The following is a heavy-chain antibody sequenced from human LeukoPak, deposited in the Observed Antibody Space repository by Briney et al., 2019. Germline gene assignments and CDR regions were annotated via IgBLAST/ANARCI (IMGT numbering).Heavy chain of an antibody. CDR3: ARSYPDYYYYYGMDV. J-gene: IGHJ6*02. Sequence: ASVKVSCKASGYTFTSYGISWVRQAPGQGLEWMGWISAYNGNTNYAQKLQGRVTMTTDTSTSTAYMELRSLRSDDTAVYYCARSYPDYYYYYGMDVWGQGTTVTVSS. CDR1: GYTFTSYG. CDR2: ISAYNGNT. D-gene: IGHD3-16*01. V-gene: IGHV1-18*01.